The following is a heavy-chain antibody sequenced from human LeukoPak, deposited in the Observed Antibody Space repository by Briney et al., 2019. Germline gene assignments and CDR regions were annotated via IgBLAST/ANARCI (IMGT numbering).Heavy chain of an antibody. J-gene: IGHJ6*03. D-gene: IGHD2-2*01. CDR1: GYSFTSYW. CDR2: IYPGDSDT. Sequence: GGSLQISCKGSGYSFTSYWIGWVRPLPGKGLEWMGIIYPGDSDTRYSPSFQGQVTISADKSISTAYLQWSSLKASDTAMYYCARRSTNDYYYYMDVWGKGTTVTVSS. CDR3: ARRSTNDYYYYMDV. V-gene: IGHV5-51*01.